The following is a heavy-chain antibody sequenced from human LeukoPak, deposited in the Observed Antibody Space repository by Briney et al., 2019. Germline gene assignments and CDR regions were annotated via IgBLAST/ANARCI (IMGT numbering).Heavy chain of an antibody. D-gene: IGHD5-18*01. CDR3: ARGDGYSYGYGYYFDY. CDR2: INHSGST. J-gene: IGHJ4*02. V-gene: IGHV4-34*01. Sequence: SETLFLTCAVYGGSFSGYYWSWIRQPPGKGLEWIGEINHSGSTNYIPSLKSRVIISVDRSKNQFSLKLSSVTAADTAVYYCARGDGYSYGYGYYFDYWGQGTLVTVSS. CDR1: GGSFSGYY.